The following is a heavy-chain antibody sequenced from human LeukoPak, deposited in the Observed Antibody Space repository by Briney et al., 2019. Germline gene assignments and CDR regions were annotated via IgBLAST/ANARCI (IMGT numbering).Heavy chain of an antibody. CDR3: AKDLLRDRWFGES. J-gene: IGHJ5*02. CDR2: IRSTGSST. Sequence: PGGSLRLSCTASGFTFRDYYVTWIRQAPGKGLEWVSYIRSTGSSTAYADSVKGRFTISRDNSKNTLYLQMDSLRLEDTAVYYCAKDLLRDRWFGESWGQGTLVTVSS. V-gene: IGHV3-11*04. CDR1: GFTFRDYY. D-gene: IGHD3-10*01.